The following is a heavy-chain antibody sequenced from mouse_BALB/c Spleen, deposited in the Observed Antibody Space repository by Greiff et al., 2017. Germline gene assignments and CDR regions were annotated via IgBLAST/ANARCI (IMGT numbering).Heavy chain of an antibody. CDR3: ARSYYYSSHDGDD. CDR1: GYSITSGYS. J-gene: IGHJ4*01. V-gene: IGHV3-1*02. D-gene: IGHD1-1*01. Sequence: EVKLMESGPDLVKPSQSLSLTCTVTGYSITSGYSWYWIRQSPGNKLEWMSYIHYSGSTNYNPSLKSRITITRDTSTNQFFLQLNSVTTEDTATYYSARSYYYSSHDGDDWGQGTSVTVSS. CDR2: IHYSGST.